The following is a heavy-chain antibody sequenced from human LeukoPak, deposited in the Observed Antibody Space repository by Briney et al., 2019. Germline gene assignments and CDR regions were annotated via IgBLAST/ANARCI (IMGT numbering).Heavy chain of an antibody. V-gene: IGHV3-23*01. D-gene: IGHD3-22*01. CDR1: GFTFSSYS. Sequence: GGSLRLSCAASGFTFSSYSMSWVRQAPGKGLEWVSAISGSGGSTYYADSVKGRFTMSRDNSKNTLYLQMNSLRAEDTAVYYCANAAGYYYDSSGYRLYWGQGTLVTVSS. CDR2: ISGSGGST. CDR3: ANAAGYYYDSSGYRLY. J-gene: IGHJ4*02.